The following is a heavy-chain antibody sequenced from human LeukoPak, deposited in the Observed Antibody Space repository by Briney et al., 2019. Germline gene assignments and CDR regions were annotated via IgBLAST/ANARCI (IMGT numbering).Heavy chain of an antibody. D-gene: IGHD3-10*01. V-gene: IGHV3-21*01. CDR3: ARARDYYGSGSYYNIDY. CDR2: VSSSSSYI. J-gene: IGHJ4*02. Sequence: PGGSLRLSCAASGFTLSSYSMNWVRQAPGKGLEWVSSVSSSSSYIYYANSVKGRFTISRDNAKTSLYLQMNSLRAEDTAVYYCARARDYYGSGSYYNIDYWGQRTLVTVSS. CDR1: GFTLSSYS.